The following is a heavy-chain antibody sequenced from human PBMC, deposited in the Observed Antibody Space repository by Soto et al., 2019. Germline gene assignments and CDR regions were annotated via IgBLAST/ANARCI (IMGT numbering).Heavy chain of an antibody. J-gene: IGHJ4*02. V-gene: IGHV3-74*01. CDR1: GFTFSSYW. D-gene: IGHD3-22*01. CDR3: ARPRYDGSGTPFDH. Sequence: GGSLRLSCAASGFTFSSYWMHWVRQAPGKGLVWVSRINGDGSTTTYADSVKGRFIISRDNAKNMLYLQMNSLSAEDTAVYYCARPRYDGSGTPFDHWGQGTLVTVSS. CDR2: INGDGSTT.